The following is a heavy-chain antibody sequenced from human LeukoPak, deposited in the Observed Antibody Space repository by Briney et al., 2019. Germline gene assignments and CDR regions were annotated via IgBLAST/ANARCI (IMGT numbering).Heavy chain of an antibody. CDR3: ARGPQWLRLPYNWFDP. J-gene: IGHJ5*02. CDR2: VNPDGSGT. V-gene: IGHV3-74*01. CDR1: GFTFSSYW. D-gene: IGHD5-12*01. Sequence: SGGSLRLSCAASGFTFSSYWMHWVRQAPGKGLVWVSRVNPDGSGTDYADSVKGRFTISRDNAKNSLYLQMNSLRDEDTAVYYCARGPQWLRLPYNWFDPWGQGTLVTVSS.